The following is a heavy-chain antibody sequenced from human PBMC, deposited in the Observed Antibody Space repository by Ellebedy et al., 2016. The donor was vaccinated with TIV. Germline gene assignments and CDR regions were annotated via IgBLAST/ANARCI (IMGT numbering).Heavy chain of an antibody. CDR3: AKDNSGTYYYYGMDV. CDR2: IRNSGGST. CDR1: GFTFFSYA. J-gene: IGHJ6*02. Sequence: GESLKISCAASGFTFFSYAMNWVRQAPGKGLEWVSSIRNSGGSTHYADSVNGRFTISRDNSKNTLYLQMNRLRAEDTAVYYCAKDNSGTYYYYGMDVWGQGTTVTVSS. V-gene: IGHV3-23*01. D-gene: IGHD1-26*01.